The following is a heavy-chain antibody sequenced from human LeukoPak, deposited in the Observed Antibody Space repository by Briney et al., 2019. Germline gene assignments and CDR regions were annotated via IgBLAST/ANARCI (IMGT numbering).Heavy chain of an antibody. CDR2: VYYDGNN. V-gene: IGHV4-59*01. D-gene: IGHD3-16*01. J-gene: IGHJ3*02. Sequence: SETLSLTCTVSGVSMSTYEGSWGGQPPGRGLEWIGYVYYDGNNDDNPSLKSRVTTSIDTSKKQFSLKLTSVAAPHTARDYCARCNSDNNYDRASDICGQGTMVTVSS. CDR3: ARCNSDNNYDRASDI. CDR1: GVSMSTYE.